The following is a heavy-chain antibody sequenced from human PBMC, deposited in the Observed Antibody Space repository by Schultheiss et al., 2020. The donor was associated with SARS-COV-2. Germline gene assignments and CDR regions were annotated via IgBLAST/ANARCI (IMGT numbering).Heavy chain of an antibody. CDR1: GFSLSTSGVG. J-gene: IGHJ5*02. V-gene: IGHV2-5*02. Sequence: SGPTLVKPTPTLTLTCTFSGFSLSTSGVGVGWIRQPPGKALEWLALIYWDDDKRYSPSLKSRLTITKDTSKNQVVLTMTNVDPVDTATYYCARVGYCSSTSCYYTIPNWFDPWGQGTLVTVSS. CDR3: ARVGYCSSTSCYYTIPNWFDP. CDR2: IYWDDDK. D-gene: IGHD2-2*01.